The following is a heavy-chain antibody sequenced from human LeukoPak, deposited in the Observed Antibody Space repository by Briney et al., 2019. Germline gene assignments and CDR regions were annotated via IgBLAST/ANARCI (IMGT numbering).Heavy chain of an antibody. D-gene: IGHD1-26*01. V-gene: IGHV3-23*01. CDR3: ARGVGATADAFDI. CDR1: GFTFSSYA. CDR2: ISGSGGII. J-gene: IGHJ3*02. Sequence: PGGSLRLSCAASGFTFSSYAMTWVRQAPGKGLEWVSGISGSGGIIYYADSVKGRFTISRDNAKNSLYLQMNSLRAEDTALYHCARGVGATADAFDIWGQGTMVTVSS.